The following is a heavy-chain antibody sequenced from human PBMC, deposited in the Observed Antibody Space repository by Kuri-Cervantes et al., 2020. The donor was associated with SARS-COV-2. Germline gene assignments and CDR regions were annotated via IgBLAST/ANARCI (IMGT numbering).Heavy chain of an antibody. D-gene: IGHD3-16*01. CDR1: GYTFTGYY. J-gene: IGHJ3*01. CDR3: ARMTPRGVWGDPFDV. V-gene: IGHV1-2*02. Sequence: ASVKVSCKASGYTFTGYYMHWVRQAPGQGLEWMGWINPNSGGTNYAQKFQGRVTMTRDTSISTAYMELGSLTSEDTGVYYCARMTPRGVWGDPFDVWGQGTKVTVSS. CDR2: INPNSGGT.